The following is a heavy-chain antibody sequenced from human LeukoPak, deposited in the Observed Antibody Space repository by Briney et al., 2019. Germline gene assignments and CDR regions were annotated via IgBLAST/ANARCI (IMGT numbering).Heavy chain of an antibody. Sequence: GRSLRLSCAASGFTFSNYGMHWVRQAPGKELEWVAVISYDGSNKYYADSVKGRFTISRDNSKNTLYLQMNSLRAEDTAVYYCAKDRGYCTSTSCRGVDYWGQGTLVTVSS. D-gene: IGHD2-2*01. CDR3: AKDRGYCTSTSCRGVDY. CDR1: GFTFSNYG. CDR2: ISYDGSNK. J-gene: IGHJ4*02. V-gene: IGHV3-30*18.